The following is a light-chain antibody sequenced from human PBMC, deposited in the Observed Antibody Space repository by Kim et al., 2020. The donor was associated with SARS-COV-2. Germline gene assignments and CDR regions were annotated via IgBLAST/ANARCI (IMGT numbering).Light chain of an antibody. CDR2: QDS. CDR1: KWGDKY. J-gene: IGLJ1*01. CDR3: QAWDSSTGV. Sequence: SYELTQPPSVSGSPGQTASITCSGDKWGDKYACWYQQKPCQSPVLVIYQDSKRPSGIPERFSGSNSGNTATLTISGTQAMDEADYYCQAWDSSTGVFGTGTKVT. V-gene: IGLV3-1*01.